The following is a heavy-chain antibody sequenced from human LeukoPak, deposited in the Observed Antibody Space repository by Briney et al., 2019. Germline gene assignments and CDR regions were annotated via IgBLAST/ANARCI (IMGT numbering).Heavy chain of an antibody. CDR1: GYTFTSYG. J-gene: IGHJ4*02. CDR2: ISAYNGNT. CDR3: ARVRSGRDGYNSYFDY. V-gene: IGHV1-18*01. Sequence: ASVKVSCKASGYTFTSYGISWVRQAPGQGLEWMGWISAYNGNTSYAQKLQGRVTMTTDTSTSTAYMELRSLRSDDTAVYYCARVRSGRDGYNSYFDYWGQGTLVTVSS. D-gene: IGHD5-24*01.